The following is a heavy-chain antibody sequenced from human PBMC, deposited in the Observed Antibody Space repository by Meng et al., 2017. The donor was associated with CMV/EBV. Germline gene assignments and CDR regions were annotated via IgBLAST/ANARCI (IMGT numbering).Heavy chain of an antibody. J-gene: IGHJ4*02. CDR3: ARDTGPNTLDY. D-gene: IGHD2-8*01. Sequence: GESLKISCAASGFTFSSYSMNWVRQAPGKGLEWVSSISSSSSYIYYADSVKGRFTISRDNAKNSLYLQMNSLRAEDTAVYYCARDTGPNTLDYWGQGTLVTVSS. CDR1: GFTFSSYS. V-gene: IGHV3-21*01. CDR2: ISSSSSYI.